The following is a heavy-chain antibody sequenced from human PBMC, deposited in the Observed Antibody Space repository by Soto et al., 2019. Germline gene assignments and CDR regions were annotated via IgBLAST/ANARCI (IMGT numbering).Heavy chain of an antibody. CDR1: GGSISSSSYY. V-gene: IGHV4-39*01. D-gene: IGHD6-13*01. CDR3: ARPPGIAAAGIFDP. J-gene: IGHJ5*02. Sequence: QLQLQESGPGLVKPSETLSLTCTVSGGSISSSSYYWGWIRQPPGKGLEWIGSIYYSGSTYYNPSLKSRVTISVDTSKNQFSLKLSSVTAADTAVYYCARPPGIAAAGIFDPWGQGTLVTVSS. CDR2: IYYSGST.